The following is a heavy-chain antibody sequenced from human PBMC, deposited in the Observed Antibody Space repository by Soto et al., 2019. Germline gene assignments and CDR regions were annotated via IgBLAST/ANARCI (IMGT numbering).Heavy chain of an antibody. J-gene: IGHJ3*02. CDR2: IYWDDDK. CDR3: AHMTDRTYYYDSEEDAFDI. CDR1: GFSLSTSGVG. Sequence: QITLKESGPTLVKPTQTLTLTCTFSGFSLSTSGVGVGWIRQPPGKALEWLALIYWDDDKRYSPSLKSRLTITKDTSKNQVVLTMTNMDPVDTATYYCAHMTDRTYYYDSEEDAFDIWGQGTMVTVSS. V-gene: IGHV2-5*02. D-gene: IGHD3-22*01.